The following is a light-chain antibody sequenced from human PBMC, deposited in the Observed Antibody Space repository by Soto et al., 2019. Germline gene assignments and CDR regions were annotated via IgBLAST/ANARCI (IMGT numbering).Light chain of an antibody. CDR1: QSVSSN. CDR3: QQYNNWPAT. V-gene: IGKV3-15*01. Sequence: EILMKQSPATLSVSPGERATLSCRASQSVSSNLAWYQQKPGQAPRLLIYGASTRATGIPARFSGSGSGTEFTLTISSLQSEDFAVYCCQQYNNWPATFGQGTKVDIK. J-gene: IGKJ1*01. CDR2: GAS.